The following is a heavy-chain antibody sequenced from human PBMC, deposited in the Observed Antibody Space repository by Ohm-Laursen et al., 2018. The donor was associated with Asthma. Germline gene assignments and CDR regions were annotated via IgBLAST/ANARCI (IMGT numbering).Heavy chain of an antibody. Sequence: TLSLTCIVSGGSISSGGYYWSWIRQHPGKSLEWIGYIYYSGSTYYNPSLKSRVTISVDTSKNQFSLKLSSVTAADTAVYYCALTGMTVGMDVWGQGTTVTVSS. J-gene: IGHJ6*02. V-gene: IGHV4-31*03. CDR2: IYYSGST. CDR3: ALTGMTVGMDV. CDR1: GGSISSGGYY. D-gene: IGHD2-15*01.